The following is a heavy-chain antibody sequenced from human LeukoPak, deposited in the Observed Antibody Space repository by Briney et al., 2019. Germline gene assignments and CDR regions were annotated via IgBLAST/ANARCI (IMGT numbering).Heavy chain of an antibody. Sequence: PSETLSLTCTVSGGSISNYCWSWIRQPPGKGLEWIGYIYYSGSTKYNPSLKSRVTISVDTSKNQFSLRLSSVTAADTAVYYCARYCSGRTCYSFDYWSQGSLVTVSS. V-gene: IGHV4-59*01. CDR1: GGSISNYC. J-gene: IGHJ4*02. CDR3: ARYCSGRTCYSFDY. D-gene: IGHD2-15*01. CDR2: IYYSGST.